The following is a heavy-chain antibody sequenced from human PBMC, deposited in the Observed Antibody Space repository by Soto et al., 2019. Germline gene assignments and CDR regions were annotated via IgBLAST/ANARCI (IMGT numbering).Heavy chain of an antibody. Sequence: SETLSLTCTVSGGSISSYYWSWIRQPPGKGLEWIGYIYYSGSTNYNPSLESRVTISVDTSKNQFSLKLSSVTAADTAVYYCARDPYATVDAFDIWGQGTMVTVSS. J-gene: IGHJ3*02. CDR1: GGSISSYY. CDR3: ARDPYATVDAFDI. CDR2: IYYSGST. V-gene: IGHV4-59*01. D-gene: IGHD2-2*01.